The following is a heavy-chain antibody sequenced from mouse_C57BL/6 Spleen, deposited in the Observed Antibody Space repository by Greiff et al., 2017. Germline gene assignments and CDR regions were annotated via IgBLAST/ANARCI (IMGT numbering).Heavy chain of an antibody. CDR2: IDPSDSYT. V-gene: IGHV1-69*01. J-gene: IGHJ4*01. D-gene: IGHD1-1*01. Sequence: QVQLQQPGAELVMPGASVKLSCKASGYTFTNYWMHWVKQRPGQGLEWIGEIDPSDSYTNYTPKFKGKSTLTVDKSSSTAYMQLSRLTSEDAAVYYCARSLITTVVAPYWGQGTSVTVSS. CDR3: ARSLITTVVAPY. CDR1: GYTFTNYW.